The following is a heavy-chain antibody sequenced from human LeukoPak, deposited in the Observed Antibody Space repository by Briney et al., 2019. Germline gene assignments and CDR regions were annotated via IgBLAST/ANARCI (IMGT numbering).Heavy chain of an antibody. CDR3: ARDSDYSGNGNGDWFDP. CDR1: GFRFTSFG. V-gene: IGHV1-18*04. CDR2: ISNYFGVT. Sequence: SVNVSCKASGFRFTSFGVSWVRQAPGQGLEWMGWISNYFGVTHYAEKFEDRVTMTIDTSTVTAYMELRSLRYDDTAIYYCARDSDYSGNGNGDWFDPWGQGTVVTVSS. J-gene: IGHJ5*02. D-gene: IGHD4-11*01.